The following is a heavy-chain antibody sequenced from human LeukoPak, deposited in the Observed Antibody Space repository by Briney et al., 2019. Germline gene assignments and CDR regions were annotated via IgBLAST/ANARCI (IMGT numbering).Heavy chain of an antibody. J-gene: IGHJ3*02. V-gene: IGHV4-59*12. CDR1: GGSISSYY. D-gene: IGHD2-15*01. Sequence: KSSETLSLTCTVSGGSISSYYWSWIRQPPGKGLEWIGYIYYSGSTNYNPSLKSRVTISVDTSKNQFSLKLSSVTAADTAVYYCARVKVARPPSHAFDIWGQGTMVTVSS. CDR2: IYYSGST. CDR3: ARVKVARPPSHAFDI.